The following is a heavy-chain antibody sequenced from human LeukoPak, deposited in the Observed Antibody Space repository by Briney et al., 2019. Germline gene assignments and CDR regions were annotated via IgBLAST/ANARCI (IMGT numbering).Heavy chain of an antibody. CDR1: GGSISSSSYY. CDR3: ARLGGYGYFDY. CDR2: IYYSGST. V-gene: IGHV4-39*01. J-gene: IGHJ4*02. Sequence: SETLSLTCTVSGGSISSSSYYWGWIRQPPGKGLEWIGCIYYSGSTYYNPSLKSRVTISVDTSKNQFSLKLSSVTAADTAVYYCARLGGYGYFDYWGQGTLVTVSS. D-gene: IGHD5-12*01.